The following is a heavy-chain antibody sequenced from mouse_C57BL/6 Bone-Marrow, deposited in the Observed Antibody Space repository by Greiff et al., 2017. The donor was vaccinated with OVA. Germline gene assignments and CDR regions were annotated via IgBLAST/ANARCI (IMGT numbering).Heavy chain of an antibody. Sequence: VQLQQSGAELVRPGASVKLSCTASGFNITDDYMHWVKQRPEQGLEWIGWIDPENGDTEYASKFQGKATITADTSSNTAYLQLSSLTAEDTAVYYCTTFSNYVYWYFEVWGTGTTVTVSS. D-gene: IGHD2-5*01. CDR1: GFNITDDY. J-gene: IGHJ1*03. V-gene: IGHV14-4*01. CDR2: IDPENGDT. CDR3: TTFSNYVYWYFEV.